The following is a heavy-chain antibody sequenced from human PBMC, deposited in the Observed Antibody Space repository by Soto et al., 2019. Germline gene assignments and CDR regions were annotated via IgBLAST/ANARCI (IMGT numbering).Heavy chain of an antibody. CDR3: ARATTVVTPIPGFDY. V-gene: IGHV4-31*03. Sequence: SETLSLTCTVSGGSISSGGYYWSWIRQHPGKGLEWIGYIYYSGSTYYNPSLKSRVTISVDTSKNQFSLKLSSVTAADTAVYYCARATTVVTPIPGFDYWGQGTLVTVSS. CDR1: GGSISSGGYY. D-gene: IGHD4-17*01. J-gene: IGHJ4*02. CDR2: IYYSGST.